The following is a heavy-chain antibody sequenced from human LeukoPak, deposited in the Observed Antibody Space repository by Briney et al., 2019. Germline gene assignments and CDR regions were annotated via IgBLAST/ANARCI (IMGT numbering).Heavy chain of an antibody. Sequence: SVKVSCQPSGYTFINHAISWVRQAPGQGLEWMGWISAYNGQKKYAQKFQGRVTMTTDTPTNTAYLELRSLRSDDTAVYYCASRTRYDVLTGYRLDYWGQGTLVTVSS. J-gene: IGHJ4*02. CDR2: ISAYNGQK. D-gene: IGHD3-9*01. CDR3: ASRTRYDVLTGYRLDY. V-gene: IGHV1-18*04. CDR1: GYTFINHA.